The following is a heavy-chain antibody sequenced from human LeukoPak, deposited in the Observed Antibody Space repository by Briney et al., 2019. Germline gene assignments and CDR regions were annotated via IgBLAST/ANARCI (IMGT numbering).Heavy chain of an antibody. CDR3: ARAFYYGSHFDY. D-gene: IGHD3-10*01. CDR2: IYYSGST. CDR1: GGSISSYY. V-gene: IGHV4-59*01. J-gene: IGHJ4*02. Sequence: PSETLSLTCTVSGGSISSYYWSWIRQPPGKGLEWIGYIYYSGSTNYNPSLKSRVTISVDTSKNQFSLKLSSVTAADTAVYYCARAFYYGSHFDYWGQGTLVTVSS.